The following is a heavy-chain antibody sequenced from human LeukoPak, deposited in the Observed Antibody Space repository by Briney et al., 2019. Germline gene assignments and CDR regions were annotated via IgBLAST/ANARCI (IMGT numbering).Heavy chain of an antibody. Sequence: ASVKVSCKASGYTFTSYGISWVRQAPGQGLEWMGWIGAYNGNTNYAQKLQGRVTMTTDTSTSTAYMELRSLRSDDTAVYYCARASPGGCGGDCYYYYMDVWGKGTTVTISS. CDR1: GYTFTSYG. CDR2: IGAYNGNT. J-gene: IGHJ6*03. V-gene: IGHV1-18*01. CDR3: ARASPGGCGGDCYYYYMDV. D-gene: IGHD2-21*01.